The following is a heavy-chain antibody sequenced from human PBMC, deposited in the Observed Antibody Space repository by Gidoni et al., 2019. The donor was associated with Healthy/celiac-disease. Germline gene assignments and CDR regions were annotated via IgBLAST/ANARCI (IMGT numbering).Heavy chain of an antibody. CDR1: VYNFTSYA. V-gene: IGHV1-3*01. D-gene: IGHD6-19*01. Sequence: QVQLVQSGVEVKRPGASVKVYCKASVYNFTSYAMHWVRQAPGQRLEWMGWINAGNGNPKYSQKFQGRVTITRDTSASTAYMELSSLGSEDTAVYYCARDPIHSSGWYPWFDPWGQGTLVTVSS. J-gene: IGHJ5*02. CDR2: INAGNGNP. CDR3: ARDPIHSSGWYPWFDP.